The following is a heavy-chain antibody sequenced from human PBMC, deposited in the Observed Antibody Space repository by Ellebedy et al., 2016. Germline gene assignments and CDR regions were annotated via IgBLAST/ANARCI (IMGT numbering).Heavy chain of an antibody. Sequence: SETLSLTXTVSGGSISSSSYYWGWIRQPPGKGLEWIGSIYYSGSTYYNPSLKSRVTISVDTSKNQFSLKLSSVTAADTAVYYCARHWDVPPDYWGQGTLITVSS. CDR2: IYYSGST. D-gene: IGHD1-26*01. V-gene: IGHV4-39*01. J-gene: IGHJ4*02. CDR1: GGSISSSSYY. CDR3: ARHWDVPPDY.